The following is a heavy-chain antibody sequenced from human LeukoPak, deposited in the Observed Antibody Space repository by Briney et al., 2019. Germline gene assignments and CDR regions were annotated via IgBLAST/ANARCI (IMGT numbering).Heavy chain of an antibody. V-gene: IGHV3-9*03. Sequence: GGSLRLSCAASGFTFDDYAIHWVRQAPGKGLEWVSGISWNSGSIGYADSVKGRFTISRDNAKNSLYLQMNSLRAEDMALYYCAKEYSSSWYYAFDIWGQGTMVTVSS. D-gene: IGHD6-13*01. CDR1: GFTFDDYA. J-gene: IGHJ3*02. CDR3: AKEYSSSWYYAFDI. CDR2: ISWNSGSI.